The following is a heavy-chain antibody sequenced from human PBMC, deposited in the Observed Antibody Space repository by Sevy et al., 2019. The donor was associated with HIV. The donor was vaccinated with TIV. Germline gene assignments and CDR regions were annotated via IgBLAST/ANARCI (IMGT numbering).Heavy chain of an antibody. CDR1: GFTFSSYG. D-gene: IGHD6-19*01. CDR2: ISYDGSNK. V-gene: IGHV3-30*03. J-gene: IGHJ4*02. Sequence: GGSLRLSCAASGFTFSSYGMHWVRQAPGKGLEWVAVISYDGSNKYYVDSVKGRFTISRDNPKNTLYLQMNSLRAEDTAVYYCVVPAVAGTSPFDYWGQGTLVTVSS. CDR3: VVPAVAGTSPFDY.